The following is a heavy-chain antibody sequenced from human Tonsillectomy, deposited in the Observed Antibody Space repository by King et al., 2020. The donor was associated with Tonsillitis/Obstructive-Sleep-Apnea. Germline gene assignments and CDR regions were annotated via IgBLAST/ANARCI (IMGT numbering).Heavy chain of an antibody. CDR2: ISSSSSYI. D-gene: IGHD2-2*01. J-gene: IGHJ5*02. Sequence: VQLVESGGGLVKPGGSLRLSCAASGFTFSSYSMNWVRQAPGKGLEWVSSISSSSSYIYYADSVKGRFTISRDNAKNSLYLQMNSLRAEDTAVYYCARAFPDIVVGPAAKHTWGKGTLVTVSS. CDR3: ARAFPDIVVGPAAKHT. CDR1: GFTFSSYS. V-gene: IGHV3-21*01.